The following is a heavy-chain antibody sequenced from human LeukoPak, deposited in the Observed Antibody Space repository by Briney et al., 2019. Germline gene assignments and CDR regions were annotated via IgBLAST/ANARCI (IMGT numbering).Heavy chain of an antibody. CDR3: ARDRDYRADFWSGYSSRANYYYGTDV. CDR2: INPSGGST. V-gene: IGHV1-46*01. D-gene: IGHD3-3*01. Sequence: ASVKVSCKASGYTFTSYYMHWVRQAPGQGLEWMGIINPSGGSTSYAQKFQGRVTMTRDTSTSTVYMELSSLRSEDTAVYYCARDRDYRADFWSGYSSRANYYYGTDVWGQGTTVTVSS. J-gene: IGHJ6*02. CDR1: GYTFTSYY.